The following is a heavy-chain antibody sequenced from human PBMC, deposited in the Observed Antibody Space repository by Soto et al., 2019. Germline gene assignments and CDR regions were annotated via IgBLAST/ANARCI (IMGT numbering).Heavy chain of an antibody. J-gene: IGHJ3*02. D-gene: IGHD6-13*01. CDR1: GFTFSSYG. Sequence: GGSLRLSCAASGFTFSSYGMHWVRQAPGKGLEWVAVIWYDGSNKYYADSVKGRFTISRDNSKNTLYLQMNSLRAEDTAVYYCAKAKGSSWYSALDIWGQGTMVTVSS. CDR2: IWYDGSNK. CDR3: AKAKGSSWYSALDI. V-gene: IGHV3-33*06.